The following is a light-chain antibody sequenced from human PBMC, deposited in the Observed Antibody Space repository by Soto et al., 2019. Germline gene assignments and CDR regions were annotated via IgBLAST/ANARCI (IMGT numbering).Light chain of an antibody. CDR3: QQYGRT. V-gene: IGKV3-20*01. CDR2: AAS. Sequence: EIVLTQSPGTLSLSPGESATLSCRVSQSISTNYLAWYQQKPGQAPRLLIYAASSRLTGIPDRFSGSWSGTDFTLTISRLEPEDFAVYYCQQYGRTFGQGTRLEIK. J-gene: IGKJ5*01. CDR1: QSISTNY.